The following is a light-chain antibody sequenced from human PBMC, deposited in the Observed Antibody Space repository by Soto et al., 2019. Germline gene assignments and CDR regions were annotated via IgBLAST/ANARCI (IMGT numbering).Light chain of an antibody. V-gene: IGLV2-14*03. CDR3: SSYTTSSTRV. Sequence: QSVLAQPPSVSGSPGQSITLSCTGTSSDVGAYDFVSWYQQHPDKAPKLMIYEVSNRPSGVSYRFSGSKSVNTATLTISGLQAEDEADYYCSSYTTSSTRVFGTGTKVTVL. CDR2: EVS. CDR1: SSDVGAYDF. J-gene: IGLJ1*01.